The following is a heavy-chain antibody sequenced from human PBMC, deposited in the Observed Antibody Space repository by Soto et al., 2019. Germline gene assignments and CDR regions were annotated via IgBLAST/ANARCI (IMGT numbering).Heavy chain of an antibody. CDR3: AKEIYPRTVLDSSSPWGDY. Sequence: QVQLVESGGGVAQPGRSLRLSCAVSGFTFSDYGMRWVRQAPVTGLEWVAVVSYDGSCKYYADSVKGRFTVSRDLSGNTLFLQMNSLRLEETAVYCRAKEIYPRTVLDSSSPWGDYWGQGTLVAFSS. CDR2: VSYDGSCK. J-gene: IGHJ4*02. D-gene: IGHD6-6*01. CDR1: GFTFSDYG. V-gene: IGHV3-30*18.